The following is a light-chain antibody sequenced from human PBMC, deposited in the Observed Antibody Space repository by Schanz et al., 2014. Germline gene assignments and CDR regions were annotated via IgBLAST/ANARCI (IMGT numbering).Light chain of an antibody. CDR1: QGIGDA. V-gene: IGKV1-6*01. CDR3: LQDYTYSWT. J-gene: IGKJ1*01. CDR2: AAT. Sequence: AIQMTQSPSSLSASVGDRVNITCRASQGIGDALGWYQQKPGQAPNLLIYAATHLRSGVPSRFSGSGSGTDFTLTISSLQPEDFATFCLQDYTYSWTFGQGTMVDFK.